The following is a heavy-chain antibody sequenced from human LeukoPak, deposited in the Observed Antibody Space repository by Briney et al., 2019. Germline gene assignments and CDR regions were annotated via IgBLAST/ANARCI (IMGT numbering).Heavy chain of an antibody. J-gene: IGHJ4*02. D-gene: IGHD3-10*01. CDR1: GFILRDFT. Sequence: GVSLRLSCAASGFILRDFTMNWVRQAQGKGLEWVSTISNTGVTHYADSVKGRFTISRDSAKNSQYLQIYSLRDEDTAVYYCARYYFGSGNYRTFDRWGQGTLVIVSS. V-gene: IGHV3-69-1*01. CDR3: ARYYFGSGNYRTFDR. CDR2: ISNTGVT.